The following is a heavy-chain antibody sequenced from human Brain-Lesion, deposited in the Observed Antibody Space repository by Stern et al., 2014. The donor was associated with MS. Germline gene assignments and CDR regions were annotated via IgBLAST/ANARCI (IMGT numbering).Heavy chain of an antibody. CDR2: VYYTGST. Sequence: QVQLQESGPGLVKPSETLSLTCTVSGGSITSSSYYWGWIRQPPGRGLEYIGTVYYTGSTFYDPSLKSRVTISVDTSKNQVDLKLTSVTAADTAVYYCVRPDIMGTIWNWGQGTLVTVSS. D-gene: IGHD1-26*01. J-gene: IGHJ4*02. CDR1: GGSITSSSYY. CDR3: VRPDIMGTIWN. V-gene: IGHV4-39*01.